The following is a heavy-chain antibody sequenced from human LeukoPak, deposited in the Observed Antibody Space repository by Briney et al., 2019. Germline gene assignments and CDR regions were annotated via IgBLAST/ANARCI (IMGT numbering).Heavy chain of an antibody. V-gene: IGHV1-69*02. J-gene: IGHJ3*02. CDR2: IIPILGIA. D-gene: IGHD6-6*01. Sequence: SVKVSCKASGGTFSSYTISWVRQAPGQGLEWMGRIIPILGIANYAQKFQGRVTITADKSTSTADMELSSLRSEDTAVYYCATSCSSSGGDAFDIWGQGTMVTVCS. CDR1: GGTFSSYT. CDR3: ATSCSSSGGDAFDI.